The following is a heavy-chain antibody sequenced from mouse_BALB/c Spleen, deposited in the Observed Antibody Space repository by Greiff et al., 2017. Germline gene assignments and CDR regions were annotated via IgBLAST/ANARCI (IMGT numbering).Heavy chain of an antibody. CDR2: IHYGGST. CDR1: GYSITSGYS. J-gene: IGHJ3*01. V-gene: IGHV3-1*02. CDR3: AREGRGWFAD. Sequence: VQLKESGPDLVKPSQSLSLTCTVSGYSITSGYSWHWIRQFPGNKLEWMGYIHYGGSTNYNPCLTIRISITRDTSKNQFFLQLNSVTIEDTATYYCAREGRGWFADWGEGTLVTVSA.